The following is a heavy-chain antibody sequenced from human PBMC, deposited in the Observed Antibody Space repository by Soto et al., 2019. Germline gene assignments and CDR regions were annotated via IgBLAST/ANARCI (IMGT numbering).Heavy chain of an antibody. CDR2: ISSSGTYI. J-gene: IGHJ4*02. Sequence: GGSVRLSCAAYGFSLSFYSVYWVRQAPGKGLEWVSSISSSGTYIHYADSVKGRFTISRDNAKDSLYLQMNSLRAEDTAVYYCARDYFIGGYCNSASHYSGPTPLVTV. D-gene: IGHD2-15*01. CDR3: ARDYFIGGYCNSASHY. CDR1: GFSLSFYS. V-gene: IGHV3-21*01.